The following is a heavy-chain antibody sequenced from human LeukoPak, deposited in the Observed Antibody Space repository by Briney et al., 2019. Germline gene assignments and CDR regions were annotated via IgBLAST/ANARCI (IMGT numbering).Heavy chain of an antibody. Sequence: SVKVSCKASGGTFSSYAISWVRQAPGQGLEWMGGIIPIFGTANYAQKFQGRVTITADDSTSTASIELSSLRSEDTAVYYCARETLTVELLQPYYYFYMDVWGKGTPVTVSS. CDR3: ARETLTVELLQPYYYFYMDV. CDR2: IIPIFGTA. J-gene: IGHJ6*03. V-gene: IGHV1-69*13. D-gene: IGHD4-23*01. CDR1: GGTFSSYA.